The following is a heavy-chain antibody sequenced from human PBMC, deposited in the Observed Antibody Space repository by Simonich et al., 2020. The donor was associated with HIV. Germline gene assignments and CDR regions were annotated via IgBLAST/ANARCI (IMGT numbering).Heavy chain of an antibody. D-gene: IGHD3-3*01. J-gene: IGHJ4*02. CDR1: GFTVSSNY. CDR3: ARERWGGYLDY. V-gene: IGHV3-53*04. Sequence: EVQLVESGGDLVQPGGSLRLSCAASGFTVSSNYMTWVRQAPGKGLEYISVLDSGGSKYYADSVKGRFTISRHNSKNTLYLQMNSLRPDDTAIYYCARERWGGYLDYWGPGTLVTVSS. CDR2: LDSGGSK.